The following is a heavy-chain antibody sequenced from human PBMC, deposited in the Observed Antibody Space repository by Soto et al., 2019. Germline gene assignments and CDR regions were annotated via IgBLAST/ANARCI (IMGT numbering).Heavy chain of an antibody. CDR1: GGSISSYY. J-gene: IGHJ4*02. CDR2: IYYSGST. D-gene: IGHD2-15*01. V-gene: IGHV4-59*01. Sequence: QVQLQESGPGLVKPSETLSLTCTVSGGSISSYYWSWIRQPPGKGLEWIGYIYYSGSTNYNPSLXRXVXLXXDTSKTHFAPKLSSVTAADTAGYYCAGAGGGYIGYWGRGTLVTVSS. CDR3: AGAGGGYIGY.